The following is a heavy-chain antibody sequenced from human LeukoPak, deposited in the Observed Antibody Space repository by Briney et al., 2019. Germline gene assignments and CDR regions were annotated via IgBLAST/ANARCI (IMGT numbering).Heavy chain of an antibody. D-gene: IGHD6-13*01. Sequence: ASVKVSCKASGYTFTGYYMHWVRQAPGQGLEWMGWINPNSGGTNYAQKFQGWVTMTRDTSISTAYMELSRLRSDDTAVYYCARGGSSSWYSDYYFNYWGQGTLVTVSS. CDR3: ARGGSSSWYSDYYFNY. CDR1: GYTFTGYY. CDR2: INPNSGGT. V-gene: IGHV1-2*04. J-gene: IGHJ4*02.